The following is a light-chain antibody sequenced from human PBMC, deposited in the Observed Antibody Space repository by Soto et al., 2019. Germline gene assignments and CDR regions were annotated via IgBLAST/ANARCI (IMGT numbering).Light chain of an antibody. J-gene: IGLJ3*02. CDR2: DNS. CDR1: SSNIGTIYD. Sequence: QAVVTQPPSVSGDPGQRVTISCAGSSSNIGTIYDVHWYQQLPGTAPKLLIYDNSNRPSGVPDRFSGSKSGTSASLAITGLRAEDEAYYYCQSYDNSLSASVFGGGTKLTVL. V-gene: IGLV1-40*01. CDR3: QSYDNSLSASV.